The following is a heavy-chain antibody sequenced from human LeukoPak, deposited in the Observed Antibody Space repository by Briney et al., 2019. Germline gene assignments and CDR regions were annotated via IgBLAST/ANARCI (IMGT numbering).Heavy chain of an antibody. CDR3: ARIGATYPHYYMDV. CDR1: GDSISSGGDY. J-gene: IGHJ6*03. D-gene: IGHD3-16*01. Sequence: DPSETLSLTCSVSGDSISSGGDYWGWIRQPPGKGLEWIGNIYYSGSTYYNPSLKSRVTIAVDTSKNQFSLKLSSLTAADTAVYYCARIGATYPHYYMDVWGKGTTVTVSS. CDR2: IYYSGST. V-gene: IGHV4-39*01.